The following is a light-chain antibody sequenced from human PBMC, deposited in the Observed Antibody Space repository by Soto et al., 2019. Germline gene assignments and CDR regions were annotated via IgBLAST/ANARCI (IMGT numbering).Light chain of an antibody. CDR2: EVS. V-gene: IGLV2-8*01. J-gene: IGLJ2*01. CDR1: SSDVGDYNF. Sequence: QSALTQPPSASGSPGQSVTISCTGTSSDVGDYNFVSWYQHHPGKAPKLMIYEVSKRPSGVPDRFSGSKSGNTASLTVSGLQTEDEADYYCSSYAGSNNFVVFGGGTKVTVL. CDR3: SSYAGSNNFVV.